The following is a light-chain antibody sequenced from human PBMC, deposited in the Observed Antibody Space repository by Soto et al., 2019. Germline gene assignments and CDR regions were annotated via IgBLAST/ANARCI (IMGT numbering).Light chain of an antibody. CDR1: QSISSW. CDR2: KAS. V-gene: IGKV1-5*03. Sequence: DIQMTQSPSTLSASVGDRVTITCRASQSISSWLAWYQQKPGTAPKLLIYKASTLQSGVPSRFSGSGSGTESTLTISSLQPDDSATYYCQQYNDNWTFGQGTKLDI. CDR3: QQYNDNWT. J-gene: IGKJ1*01.